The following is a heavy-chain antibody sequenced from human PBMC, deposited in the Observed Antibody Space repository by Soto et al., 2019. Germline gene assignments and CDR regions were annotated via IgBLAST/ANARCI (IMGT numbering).Heavy chain of an antibody. Sequence: GGSLRLSCAASGFTFSSHWMHWVRQAPGKGLVWVARLNSDGRSTSYAGSVKGRFTISRDNAKNTLYLQMNDLRVEDTAVYYCARESSSWSFDFWGQGTLVTVSS. D-gene: IGHD6-13*01. J-gene: IGHJ4*02. V-gene: IGHV3-74*01. CDR2: LNSDGRST. CDR3: ARESSSWSFDF. CDR1: GFTFSSHW.